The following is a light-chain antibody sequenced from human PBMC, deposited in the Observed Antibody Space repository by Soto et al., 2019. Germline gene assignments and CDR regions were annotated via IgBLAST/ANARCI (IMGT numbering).Light chain of an antibody. CDR3: QEYYDTPYT. J-gene: IGKJ3*01. Sequence: DIVMTQSPDSLAVSLGERATINCKSNQSLLYSSNNKNYLAWYQQKPGQPPKLLIYWASTRESGVPDRFSGSGSGTDFTLTISSLQAEDVAVYYCQEYYDTPYTFGPGTKVDIK. CDR1: QSLLYSSNNKNY. CDR2: WAS. V-gene: IGKV4-1*01.